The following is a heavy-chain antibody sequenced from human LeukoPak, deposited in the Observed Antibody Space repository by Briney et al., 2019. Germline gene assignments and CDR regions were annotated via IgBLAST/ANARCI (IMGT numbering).Heavy chain of an antibody. CDR3: AKDIITTASRGAPLGY. D-gene: IGHD3-10*01. CDR2: ISGSGGST. V-gene: IGHV3-23*01. Sequence: QTGGSLRLSCAASGFTFSSYAMSWVRQAPGKGLEWVSAISGSGGSTYFADSVKGRFTISRDNSENTLFLLVNSLRAGDTAVYYCAKDIITTASRGAPLGYWGQGTLVTVSS. CDR1: GFTFSSYA. J-gene: IGHJ4*02.